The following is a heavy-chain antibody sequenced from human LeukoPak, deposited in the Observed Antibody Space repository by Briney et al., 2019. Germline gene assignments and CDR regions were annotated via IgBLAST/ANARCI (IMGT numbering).Heavy chain of an antibody. Sequence: GGSLRLSCAASGFTFSNYWMHWVRQAPGKGLVWVSRINSDGSRTNNADSVKGRFTISRDNAKNTLYLQMDSLRAEDTAAYYCARDDGFSRFAYWGQGALVTVSS. J-gene: IGHJ4*02. CDR1: GFTFSNYW. CDR3: ARDDGFSRFAY. V-gene: IGHV3-74*01. CDR2: INSDGSRT. D-gene: IGHD3/OR15-3a*01.